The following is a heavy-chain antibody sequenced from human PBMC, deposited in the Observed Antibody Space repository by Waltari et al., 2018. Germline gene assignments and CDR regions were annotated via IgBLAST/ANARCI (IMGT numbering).Heavy chain of an antibody. Sequence: QVQLVQSGAEVKKPGAAVTVSCQASEDTFTGYYIQWVRQAPGQGLEWMGWINPNSGDKNYGAKFRGRVTMTRDTSIHTAYMELSRLRSDDTAIYFCARAIGCEQIDYWGQGTLVTVSS. V-gene: IGHV1-2*02. CDR2: INPNSGDK. J-gene: IGHJ4*02. CDR3: ARAIGCEQIDY. D-gene: IGHD2-8*01. CDR1: EDTFTGYY.